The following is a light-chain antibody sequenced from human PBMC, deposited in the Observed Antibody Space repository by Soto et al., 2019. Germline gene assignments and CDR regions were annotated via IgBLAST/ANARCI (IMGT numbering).Light chain of an antibody. CDR2: DAS. J-gene: IGKJ4*01. Sequence: EIVLTQSPATLSLSPGERATLSCRASQSISSYLAWYQQKPGQAPRLLIYDASNRLTGIPARFSGSGSGTDFTLTISSLEPEDLAVYYCQHRSNWPLTFGGGTKVEIK. CDR3: QHRSNWPLT. V-gene: IGKV3-11*01. CDR1: QSISSY.